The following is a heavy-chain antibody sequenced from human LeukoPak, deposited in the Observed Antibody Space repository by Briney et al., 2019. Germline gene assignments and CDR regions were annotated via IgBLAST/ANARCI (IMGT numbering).Heavy chain of an antibody. J-gene: IGHJ3*02. CDR1: GFTLSSYW. CDR2: IKSDGSRT. V-gene: IGHV3-74*01. D-gene: IGHD6-13*01. Sequence: PGGSLRLSCAASGFTLSSYWMHWVRQAPGKGLVWVSRIKSDGSRTDYADSVKGRFTISRDTAKDTLYLQMNSLRAEDTAVYYCATAYSSSWNNALDIWGQGTLVTVSS. CDR3: ATAYSSSWNNALDI.